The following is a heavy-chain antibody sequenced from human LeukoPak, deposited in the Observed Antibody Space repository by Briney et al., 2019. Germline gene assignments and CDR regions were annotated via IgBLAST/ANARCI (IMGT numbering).Heavy chain of an antibody. V-gene: IGHV3-15*01. CDR3: TTRGGSFSIFDY. Sequence: PGGSLRLSCAASGFTFSDAWMSWVRQAPGKGLEWVSRIKSKTDGGTTDYAAPVKGRFTISRDDSKNTLYLQMNSLKTEDTAVYYCTTRGGSFSIFDYWGQETLVTVSS. CDR1: GFTFSDAW. CDR2: IKSKTDGGTT. D-gene: IGHD1-26*01. J-gene: IGHJ4*02.